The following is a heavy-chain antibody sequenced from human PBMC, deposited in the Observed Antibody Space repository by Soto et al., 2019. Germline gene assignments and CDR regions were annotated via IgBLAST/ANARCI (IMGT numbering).Heavy chain of an antibody. J-gene: IGHJ4*02. Sequence: VPLLESGGGLVQPEGSMRLSCAASGFTCSSYAMGWVRQGPGKGLEWVAVVSIGGSTHYADSVRGRFTISRDNSKNTLSMQITSLTAEDTAGYFCAKRRGAGGHFAYWGQGALVTVSS. CDR1: GFTCSSYA. CDR2: VSIGGST. V-gene: IGHV3-23*01. CDR3: AKRRGAGGHFAY. D-gene: IGHD2-15*01.